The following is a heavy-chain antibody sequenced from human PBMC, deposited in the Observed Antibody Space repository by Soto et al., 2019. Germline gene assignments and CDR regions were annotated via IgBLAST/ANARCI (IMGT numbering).Heavy chain of an antibody. CDR3: AREGYGDYGGAFDI. CDR2: IIPIFGTA. V-gene: IGHV1-69*12. J-gene: IGHJ3*02. Sequence: QVQLVQSGAEVKKPGSSVKVSCRASGGTFSSYGISWVRQAPGQGLEWMGGIIPIFGTAHYAQNFQGRVTITADESTITAYMELSSLRSEDTAVYYCAREGYGDYGGAFDIWGQGTMVTVSS. D-gene: IGHD4-17*01. CDR1: GGTFSSYG.